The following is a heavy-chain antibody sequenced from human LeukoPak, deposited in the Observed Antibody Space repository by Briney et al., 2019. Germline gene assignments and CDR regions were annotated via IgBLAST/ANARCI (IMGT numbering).Heavy chain of an antibody. CDR1: GGSISSHY. CDR2: IYYSGST. V-gene: IGHV4-59*11. CDR3: ARASLYYMDV. Sequence: PSVTLSLTCTVSGGSISSHYWSWIRQPPGKGLEWIGYIYYSGSTNYNPSLKSRVTISVDTSKNQFSLKLSSVTAADTAVYYCARASLYYMDVWGKGTTVTVSS. J-gene: IGHJ6*03.